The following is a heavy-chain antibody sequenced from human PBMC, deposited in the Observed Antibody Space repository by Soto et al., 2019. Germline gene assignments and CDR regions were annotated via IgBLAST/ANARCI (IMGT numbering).Heavy chain of an antibody. CDR3: ARGKYPGSVDV. Sequence: QMQLVESGGGLVRSGGSLKLSCVSSGFTFSDYYMHWMRQAPGQGLEWVSCISGTGSVLSYADSVKGRFTISRDNAKDSLFLQVNNLRAEDTALYYCARGKYPGSVDVWGQGTMVTVSS. CDR2: ISGTGSVL. J-gene: IGHJ3*01. V-gene: IGHV3-11*01. CDR1: GFTFSDYY.